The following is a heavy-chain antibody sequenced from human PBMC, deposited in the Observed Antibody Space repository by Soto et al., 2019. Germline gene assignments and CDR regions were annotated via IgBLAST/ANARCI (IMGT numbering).Heavy chain of an antibody. D-gene: IGHD2-2*01. CDR1: GFTFTNYL. J-gene: IGHJ4*02. CDR3: AKDTYSRSWYF. CDR2: IDKSGGDT. V-gene: IGHV3-23*05. Sequence: EVRLLESGGDLVQPGGSLRLSCAASGFTFTNYLMTWVRQAPGKGLEWVSSIDKSGGDTYYADSVKGRFTISRDNSKNTLYLQMNGLRAEDTALYYSAKDTYSRSWYFWGQGTLVTVSS.